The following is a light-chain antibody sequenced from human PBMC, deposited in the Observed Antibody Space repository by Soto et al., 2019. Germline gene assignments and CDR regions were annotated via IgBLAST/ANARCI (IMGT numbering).Light chain of an antibody. J-gene: IGLJ2*01. CDR3: GTWDSSLSAGWGV. CDR1: RSDIGNNY. Sequence: QSVLTQPPSVSAAPGQKVTISCSGSRSDIGNNYVSWYQHLPRTAPKLLIYDNNKRPSGIPDRVTGSKSGTSATLGITGLQAGDEADYYCGTWDSSLSAGWGVFGGGTKLTVL. CDR2: DNN. V-gene: IGLV1-51*01.